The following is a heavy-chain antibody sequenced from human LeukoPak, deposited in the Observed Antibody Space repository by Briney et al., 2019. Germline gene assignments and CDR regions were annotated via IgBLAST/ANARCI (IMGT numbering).Heavy chain of an antibody. CDR2: INYSGST. CDR1: GGSISSYY. J-gene: IGHJ6*02. V-gene: IGHV4-59*01. D-gene: IGHD2-15*01. Sequence: PSETLSLTCTVSGGSISSYYWSWIRQPPGKGLEWIGYINYSGSTNYNPSLKSRVTISVDTSKNQFSLKLSSVTAADTAVYYCATLREGYCSGGSCYDFGMDVWGQGTTVTVSS. CDR3: ATLREGYCSGGSCYDFGMDV.